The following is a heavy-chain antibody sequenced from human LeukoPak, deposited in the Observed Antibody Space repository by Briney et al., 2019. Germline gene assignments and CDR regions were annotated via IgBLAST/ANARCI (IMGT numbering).Heavy chain of an antibody. V-gene: IGHV3-23*01. CDR3: AKGPEKSYYFYYMDV. CDR1: GFTFSSYA. Sequence: GGSLRLSCAASGFTFSSYAMSWVRQAPGKGLEWVSAISGSGGSTYYADSVKGRFTISRDNSENTLYLQVNSLRAEDTALYYCAKGPEKSYYFYYMDVWGKGTTVTVSS. J-gene: IGHJ6*03. CDR2: ISGSGGST.